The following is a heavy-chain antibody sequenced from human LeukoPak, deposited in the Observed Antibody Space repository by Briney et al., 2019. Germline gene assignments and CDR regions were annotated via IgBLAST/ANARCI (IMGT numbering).Heavy chain of an antibody. J-gene: IGHJ5*02. CDR2: ISGSGTI. CDR1: GGSINSY. V-gene: IGHV4-4*07. D-gene: IGHD6-19*01. CDR3: ARDRISVADPPNWFDP. Sequence: SETLSLTCTVSGGSINSYWSWIRQPAGKGLEWIGRISGSGTITYNPALQSRLSISIDTSKNQFSLKLMSVTAADTAVYYCARDRISVADPPNWFDPWGQGTLVTVSS.